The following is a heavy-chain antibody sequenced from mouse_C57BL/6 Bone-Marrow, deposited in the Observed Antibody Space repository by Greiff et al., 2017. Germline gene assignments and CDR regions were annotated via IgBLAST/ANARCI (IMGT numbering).Heavy chain of an antibody. CDR1: GYTFTSYW. CDR2: IYPGSGST. CDR3: ARWIYYDYDEAWFAY. Sequence: QVQLQQPGAELVKPGASVKMSCKASGYTFTSYWITWVKQRPGQGLEWIGDIYPGSGSTNYNEKFKSKATLTVDTSSSTAYMHLSSLTSEDSAVYYCARWIYYDYDEAWFAYWGQGTLVTVSA. D-gene: IGHD2-4*01. V-gene: IGHV1-55*01. J-gene: IGHJ3*01.